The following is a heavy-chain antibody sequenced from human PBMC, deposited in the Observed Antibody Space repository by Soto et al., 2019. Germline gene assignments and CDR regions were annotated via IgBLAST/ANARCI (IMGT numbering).Heavy chain of an antibody. CDR2: ISESGTSA. CDR3: VKDNRGSGSYGWFDP. Sequence: GGSLRLSCAASGFTFSSYAMGWVGQAPGKGLEWVSSISESGTSAYYADSVKGRFTISRDNSKDTLFLQMNSLRAEDTALYHCVKDNRGSGSYGWFDP. CDR1: GFTFSSYA. D-gene: IGHD3-10*01. V-gene: IGHV3-23*01. J-gene: IGHJ5*02.